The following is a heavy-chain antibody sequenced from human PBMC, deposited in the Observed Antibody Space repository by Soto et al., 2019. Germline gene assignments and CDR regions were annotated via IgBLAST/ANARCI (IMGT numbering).Heavy chain of an antibody. CDR1: GYSFTTYW. CDR3: ESLTLGRDCDGYHIFDY. D-gene: IGHD2-21*01. J-gene: IGHJ4*02. Sequence: PGESLKISCQASGYSFTTYWISWVRQMPGKGLECMGRIDPTDSYTDYGPSFEGHVTMSVDRSINTAYLEWSSLKASDSAMYYCESLTLGRDCDGYHIFDYWGQGTLVTVSS. V-gene: IGHV5-10-1*01. CDR2: IDPTDSYT.